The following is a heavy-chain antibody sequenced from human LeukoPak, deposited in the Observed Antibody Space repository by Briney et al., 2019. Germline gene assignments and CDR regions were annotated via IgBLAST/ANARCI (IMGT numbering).Heavy chain of an antibody. Sequence: ASVKVSCKASGYTFTSYAIHWVRQAPGQRLEWMGWINAGNGNTEYSQEFQGRVTITRDTSASTAYMELSSLRLEDMAVYYCARVHSSLGFDYWGQGTLVTVSS. CDR2: INAGNGNT. V-gene: IGHV1-3*03. J-gene: IGHJ4*02. CDR3: ARVHSSLGFDY. CDR1: GYTFTSYA. D-gene: IGHD6-6*01.